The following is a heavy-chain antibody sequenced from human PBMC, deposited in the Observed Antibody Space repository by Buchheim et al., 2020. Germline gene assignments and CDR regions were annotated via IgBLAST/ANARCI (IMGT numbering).Heavy chain of an antibody. D-gene: IGHD3-22*01. CDR1: GGSFSGYY. Sequence: QVQLQQWGAGLLKPSETLSLTCAVYGGSFSGYYWSWIRQPPGKGLEWIGEINHSGSTNYNPSLKSRVPISVETSKNQFSLKLSSVTAADTAVYYCAREDDSSGYYYGAFDYWGQGTL. V-gene: IGHV4-34*01. CDR2: INHSGST. CDR3: AREDDSSGYYYGAFDY. J-gene: IGHJ4*02.